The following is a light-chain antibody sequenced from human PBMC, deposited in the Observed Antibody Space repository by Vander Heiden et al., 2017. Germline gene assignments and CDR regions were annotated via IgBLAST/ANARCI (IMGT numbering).Light chain of an antibody. V-gene: IGKV1-9*01. CDR2: AAS. CDR3: QQVNSYPQYT. Sequence: DIQLTQSPSFLSASVGDRVTITCRASQGISSYLAWYQQKPGKAPKLLIYAASTLQSGVPSRFSGSGYGTEFTLTISCRQPEDFAPYYCQQVNSYPQYTFGQGTKMEIK. J-gene: IGKJ2*01. CDR1: QGISSY.